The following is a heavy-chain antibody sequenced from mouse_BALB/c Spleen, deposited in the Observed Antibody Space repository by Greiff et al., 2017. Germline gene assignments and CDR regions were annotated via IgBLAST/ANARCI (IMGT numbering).Heavy chain of an antibody. CDR3: ARHGYYAMDY. D-gene: IGHD1-2*01. CDR2: IDPENGNT. Sequence: VQLKESGAELVRPGALVKLSCKASGFNINDYYMHWVKQRPEQGLEWIGWIDPENGNTIYDPKFQGKASITADTSSNTAYLQLSSLTSEDTAVYYCARHGYYAMDYWGQGTSVTVSS. V-gene: IGHV14-1*02. J-gene: IGHJ4*01. CDR1: GFNINDYY.